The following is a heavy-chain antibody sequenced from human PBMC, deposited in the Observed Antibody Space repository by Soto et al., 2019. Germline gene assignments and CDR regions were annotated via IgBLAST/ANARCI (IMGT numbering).Heavy chain of an antibody. Sequence: ASVKVSCKAFGYTFTSYYIHWVRQAPGQGLEWMGIINPSVGTTSYGQKFRGRVTMTRDMSTRTVYMELSSLGSEDTAIYYCARIDCSGGTSYSDHYWGHGTLVTVS. D-gene: IGHD2-15*01. V-gene: IGHV1-46*01. J-gene: IGHJ4*01. CDR3: ARIDCSGGTSYSDHY. CDR2: INPSVGTT. CDR1: GYTFTSYY.